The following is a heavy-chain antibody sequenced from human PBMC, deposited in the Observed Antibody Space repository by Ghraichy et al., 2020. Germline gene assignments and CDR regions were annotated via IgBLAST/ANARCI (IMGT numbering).Heavy chain of an antibody. CDR3: AREISHYYYGMDV. J-gene: IGHJ6*02. CDR1: GFTVSSNY. Sequence: GESLNISCAASGFTVSSNYMSWVRQAPGKGLEWVSVIYSGGSTYYADSVKGRFTISRDNSKNTLYLQMNSLRAEDTAVYYCAREISHYYYGMDVWGQGTTVTVSS. CDR2: IYSGGST. V-gene: IGHV3-53*01.